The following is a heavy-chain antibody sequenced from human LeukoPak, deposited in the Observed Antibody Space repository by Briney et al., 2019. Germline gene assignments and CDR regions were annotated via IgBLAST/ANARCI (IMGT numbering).Heavy chain of an antibody. J-gene: IGHJ4*02. D-gene: IGHD1-26*01. CDR1: GYTFTGYY. Sequence: ASVKVSCKASGYTFTGYYMHWVRQAPGQGLEWMGWISAYNGNTNYAQKLQGRVTMTTDTSTSTAYMELRSLRSDGTAVYYCARVVGGHSGSYSSHNWGQGTLVTVSS. CDR3: ARVVGGHSGSYSSHN. CDR2: ISAYNGNT. V-gene: IGHV1-18*04.